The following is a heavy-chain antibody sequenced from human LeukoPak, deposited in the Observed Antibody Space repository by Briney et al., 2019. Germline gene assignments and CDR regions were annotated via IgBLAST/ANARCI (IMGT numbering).Heavy chain of an antibody. CDR2: IIPILGIA. D-gene: IGHD2-2*01. J-gene: IGHJ3*02. Sequence: SVKVSCKASGGTFSSYAISWVRQAPGQGLEWMGRIIPILGIANYAQKFQGRVTITADKSTSTAYMELSSLRSEDTAVYYCARGFSYLDAFDIWGQGTMVTVSS. CDR1: GGTFSSYA. V-gene: IGHV1-69*04. CDR3: ARGFSYLDAFDI.